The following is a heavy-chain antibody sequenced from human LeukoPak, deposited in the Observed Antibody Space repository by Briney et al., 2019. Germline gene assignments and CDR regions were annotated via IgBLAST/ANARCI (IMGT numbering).Heavy chain of an antibody. CDR2: ISYDGSNK. CDR1: GFTFSSYA. D-gene: IGHD3-9*01. V-gene: IGHV3-30*04. Sequence: GGSLRLSCAASGFTFSSYAMHWVRQAPGKGLEWVAVISYDGSNKYYADSVKGRSTISRDNSKNTLYLQMNSLRAEDTAVYYCARGGYYNILTGFRGRILGFDSWGQGTLVTVSS. J-gene: IGHJ4*02. CDR3: ARGGYYNILTGFRGRILGFDS.